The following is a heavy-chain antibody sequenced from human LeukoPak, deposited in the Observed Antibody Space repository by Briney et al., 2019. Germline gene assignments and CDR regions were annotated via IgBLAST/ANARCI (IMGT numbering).Heavy chain of an antibody. V-gene: IGHV1-46*01. D-gene: IGHD6-13*01. CDR1: GYTFINYY. J-gene: IGHJ4*02. Sequence: ASVKVSCKASGYTFINYYMHWVRQDPRHGLEWLGIINPRGGATDYSQKFQGRVTMTRDSSTSTVYMELSGLRSDDTAVYFCARVGQIGAVADFWGQGTLVTVSS. CDR2: INPRGGAT. CDR3: ARVGQIGAVADF.